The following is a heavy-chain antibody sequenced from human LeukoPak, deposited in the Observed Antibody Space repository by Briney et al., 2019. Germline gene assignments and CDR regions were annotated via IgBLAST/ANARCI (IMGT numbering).Heavy chain of an antibody. CDR1: GFTFSSYA. CDR2: ISGSGGST. Sequence: SGGSLRLSCAASGFTFSSYAMSWVRQAPGKGLEWVSAISGSGGSTYYADSVKGRFTISRDNSKNTLYLQMNSLRAEDTAVYYCARMGVLLWFGELVVWGQGTLVTVSS. V-gene: IGHV3-23*01. D-gene: IGHD3-10*01. CDR3: ARMGVLLWFGELVV. J-gene: IGHJ4*02.